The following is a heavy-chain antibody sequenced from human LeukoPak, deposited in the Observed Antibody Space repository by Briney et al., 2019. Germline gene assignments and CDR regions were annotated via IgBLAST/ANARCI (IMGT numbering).Heavy chain of an antibody. V-gene: IGHV3-23*01. CDR3: ARLGGGQYYYYGMDV. J-gene: IGHJ6*04. D-gene: IGHD2-15*01. Sequence: GGSLRLSCAASGFTFSSYAMSWVRQAPGKGLEWVSTISGSGDRTYYVDSVKGRFTISRDNSKNTLYLQMNSLRAEDTAVYYCARLGGGQYYYYGMDVWGKGTTVTVSS. CDR1: GFTFSSYA. CDR2: ISGSGDRT.